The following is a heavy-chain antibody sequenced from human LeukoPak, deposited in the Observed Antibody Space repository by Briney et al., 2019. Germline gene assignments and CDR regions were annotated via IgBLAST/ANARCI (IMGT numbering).Heavy chain of an antibody. CDR2: ISSRSSYI. CDR1: VFTFSSDS. J-gene: IGHJ6*02. V-gene: IGHV3-21*01. D-gene: IGHD6-19*01. CDR3: ARDLRAVAEQYYYYGMDV. Sequence: PGGCLRVSSAASVFTFSSDSMNSVRQAPGKGLEWGSSISSRSSYIYYADSVKGRFTISRDNAKNSLYLQMNSLRAEDTAVYYCARDLRAVAEQYYYYGMDVWGQGTTVTVSS.